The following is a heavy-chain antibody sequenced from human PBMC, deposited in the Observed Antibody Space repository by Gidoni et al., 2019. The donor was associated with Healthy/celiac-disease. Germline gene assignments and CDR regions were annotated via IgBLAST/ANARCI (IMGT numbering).Heavy chain of an antibody. CDR1: GGSISSSNW. D-gene: IGHD2-2*02. V-gene: IGHV4-4*02. CDR2: IYHSGST. Sequence: QVQLQESGPGLVKPSGTLSLTCAVSGGSISSSNWWSWVRQPPGKGLEWIGEIYHSGSTNYNPSLKSRVTISVDKSKNQFSLKLSSVTAADTAVYYCARVVAPSLGYCSSTSCYTHTRYFDYWGQGTLVTVSS. J-gene: IGHJ4*02. CDR3: ARVVAPSLGYCSSTSCYTHTRYFDY.